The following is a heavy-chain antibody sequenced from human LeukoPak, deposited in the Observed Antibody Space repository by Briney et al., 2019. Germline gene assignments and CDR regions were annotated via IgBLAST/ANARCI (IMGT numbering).Heavy chain of an antibody. CDR2: IYTSGST. V-gene: IGHV4-61*02. CDR1: GGSISSGSYY. D-gene: IGHD2-15*01. CDR3: ARVGYCSGGSCYPKYYYYYGMDV. Sequence: SQTLSLTCTVSGGSISSGSYYWSWIRQPAGKGLEWIGRIYTSGSTNYNPSLKSRVTISVDTSKNQFSLKLSSVTAADTAVYYCARVGYCSGGSCYPKYYYYYGMDVWGQGTTVTVSS. J-gene: IGHJ6*02.